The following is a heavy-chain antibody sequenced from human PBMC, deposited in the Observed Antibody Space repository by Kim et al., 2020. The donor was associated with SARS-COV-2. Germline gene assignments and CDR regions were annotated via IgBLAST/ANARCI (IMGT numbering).Heavy chain of an antibody. CDR1: GGSISSYY. J-gene: IGHJ5*02. Sequence: SETLSLTCTVSGGSISSYYWSWIRQPPGKGLEWIGYIYYSGSTNYNPSLKSRVTISVDTSKNQFSLKLSSVTAADTAVYYCARGNSPLDWRWELQRRNWFDPWGQGTLVTVSS. CDR3: ARGNSPLDWRWELQRRNWFDP. CDR2: IYYSGST. V-gene: IGHV4-59*13. D-gene: IGHD1-26*01.